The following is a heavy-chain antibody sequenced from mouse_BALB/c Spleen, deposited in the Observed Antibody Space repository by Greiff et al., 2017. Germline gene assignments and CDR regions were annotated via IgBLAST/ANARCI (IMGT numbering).Heavy chain of an antibody. CDR2: ISSGGGST. V-gene: IGHV5-12-1*01. D-gene: IGHD2-14*01. CDR1: GFAFSSYD. Sequence: EVKVVESGGGLVKPGGSLKLSCAASGFAFSSYDMSWVRQTPEKRLEWVAYISSGGGSTYYPDTVKGRFTISRDNAKNTLYLQMSSLKSEDTAMYYCARERYDLAMDYWGQGTSVTVSS. CDR3: ARERYDLAMDY. J-gene: IGHJ4*01.